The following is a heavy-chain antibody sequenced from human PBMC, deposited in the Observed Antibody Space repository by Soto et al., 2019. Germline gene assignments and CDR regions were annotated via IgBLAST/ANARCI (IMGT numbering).Heavy chain of an antibody. CDR1: GYTFTTYG. J-gene: IGHJ5*02. Sequence: QVQLVQSGGEVKKPGASVKVSCKASGYTFTTYGISWVRQAPGQGLEWMGWINVYNGNTKYAQKHQVRVNMTTDTSTSTAYMELRSLISDDTAVYYCARGVGSGIYYNQYNWFDPWGQGTLVTVSS. D-gene: IGHD3-10*01. CDR3: ARGVGSGIYYNQYNWFDP. CDR2: INVYNGNT. V-gene: IGHV1-18*01.